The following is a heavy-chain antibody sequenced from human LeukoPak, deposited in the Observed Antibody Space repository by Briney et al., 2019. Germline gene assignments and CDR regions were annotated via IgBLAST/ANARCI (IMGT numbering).Heavy chain of an antibody. CDR1: GITSDDHA. CDR2: INWNSDSI. J-gene: IGHJ4*02. CDR3: ARDFYEGDGYRDY. D-gene: IGHD5-24*01. V-gene: IGHV3-9*02. Sequence: PGGSLRLSCAASGITSDDHAMHWVRQAPGKGLEWVSGINWNSDSIVYADSVKGRFTISRDNAKNSLYLQMNSLRAEDTAVYYCARDFYEGDGYRDYWGQGTLVTVSP.